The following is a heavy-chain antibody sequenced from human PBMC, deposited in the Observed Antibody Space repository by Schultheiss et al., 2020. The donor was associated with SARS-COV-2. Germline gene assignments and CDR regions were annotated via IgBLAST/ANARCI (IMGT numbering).Heavy chain of an antibody. J-gene: IGHJ4*02. D-gene: IGHD5-18*01. CDR1: GFTFSDYA. Sequence: GGSLRLSCVASGFTFSDYAMHWVRQAPGKGLEWVIQISYDGSDRYYADSVQGRFTISRDNSENTVYLQMNGLRPEDTAVYYCARDRRLSPYTAMFWGQGTRVTVAS. CDR2: ISYDGSDR. V-gene: IGHV3-30*01. CDR3: ARDRRLSPYTAMF.